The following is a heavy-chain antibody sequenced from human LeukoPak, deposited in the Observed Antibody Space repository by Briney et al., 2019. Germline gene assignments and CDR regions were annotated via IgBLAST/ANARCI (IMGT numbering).Heavy chain of an antibody. D-gene: IGHD6-13*01. CDR2: ISSSSSYI. CDR3: LIRAYSRYYNWFDP. V-gene: IGHV3-21*04. J-gene: IGHJ5*02. CDR1: GFTFSSYS. Sequence: GGSLRLSCAASGFTFSSYSMNWVRQAPGKGLEWVSSISSSSSYIYYADSVKGRFTISRDNSKNTLYLQMNSLRAEDTAVYYCLIRAYSRYYNWFDPWGQGTLVTVSS.